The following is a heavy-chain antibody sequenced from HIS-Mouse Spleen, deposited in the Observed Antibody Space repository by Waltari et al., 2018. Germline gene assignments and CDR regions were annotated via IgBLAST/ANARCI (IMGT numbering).Heavy chain of an antibody. Sequence: QVQLQQWGAGLLKPSETLSLTCAVYGGSFRGYYWSWIRQPQGKGLEWIGEINHSGSTNYNPSLKSRVTISVDTSKNQFSLKLSSVTAADTAVYYCARGPLRGGDYGAEYFQHWGQGTLVTVSS. CDR3: ARGPLRGGDYGAEYFQH. CDR1: GGSFRGYY. J-gene: IGHJ1*01. CDR2: INHSGST. D-gene: IGHD2-21*02. V-gene: IGHV4-34*01.